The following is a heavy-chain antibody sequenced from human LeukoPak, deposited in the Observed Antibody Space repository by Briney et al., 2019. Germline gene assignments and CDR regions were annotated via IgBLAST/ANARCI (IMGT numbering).Heavy chain of an antibody. V-gene: IGHV1-69*13. J-gene: IGHJ4*02. CDR3: ARVDSSLDY. Sequence: SVEVSCKASGGTFRSYAINWVRQAPGQGLEWMGGIIPMFGTANHAQKFQGRVTITADESTSTAYMELSSLRSDDTAVYYCARVDSSLDYWGQGTLVTVSS. CDR1: GGTFRSYA. D-gene: IGHD6-13*01. CDR2: IIPMFGTA.